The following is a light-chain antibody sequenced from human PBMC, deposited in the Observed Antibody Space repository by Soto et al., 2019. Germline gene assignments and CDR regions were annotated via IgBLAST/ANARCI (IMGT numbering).Light chain of an antibody. Sequence: QSVLTQPRSVSGSPGQSVTISCTGTSSDVGGRYNYVSWYQQHPGKAPKLMIYDVSKRPSGVPDRFSGSKSGNTASLTISGLQAEDEADYYCCSYTNIDTYVXGTGTKVTVL. V-gene: IGLV2-11*01. CDR2: DVS. CDR1: SSDVGGRYNY. CDR3: CSYTNIDTYV. J-gene: IGLJ1*01.